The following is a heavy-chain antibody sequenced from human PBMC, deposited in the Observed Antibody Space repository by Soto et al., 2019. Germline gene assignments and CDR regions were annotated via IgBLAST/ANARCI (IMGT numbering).Heavy chain of an antibody. CDR2: ISYDGSNK. CDR1: GFTFSSYG. V-gene: IGHV3-30*18. J-gene: IGHJ4*02. Sequence: TGGSLRLSCAASGFTFSSYGMHWVRQAPGKGLEWVAVISYDGSNKYYADSVKGRFTISSDNSKNTLFLQMNSLRAEDTAVYYCAKDKQPLLSNRIDYWGQGTPVTVSS. CDR3: AKDKQPLLSNRIDY. D-gene: IGHD6-13*01.